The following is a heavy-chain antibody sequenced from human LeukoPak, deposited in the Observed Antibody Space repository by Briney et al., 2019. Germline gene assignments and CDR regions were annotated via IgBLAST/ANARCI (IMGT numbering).Heavy chain of an antibody. CDR3: AKDAAARTTDYDYMDV. Sequence: PGGSLRLSCAASGFTFSSYGMHWVRQAPGKGLEWVAFIRYDGSNKYYADSVKGRFTISRDNSKNTLYLQMNSLRAEDTAVYYCAKDAAARTTDYDYMDVWGKGTTVTVSS. J-gene: IGHJ6*03. CDR1: GFTFSSYG. CDR2: IRYDGSNK. V-gene: IGHV3-30*02. D-gene: IGHD6-13*01.